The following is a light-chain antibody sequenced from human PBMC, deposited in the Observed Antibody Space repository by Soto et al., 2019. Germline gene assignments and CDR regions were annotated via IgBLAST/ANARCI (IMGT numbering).Light chain of an antibody. Sequence: EIVLTQSPATLSLSPGERATLSCRASESVSSNLSWFQHKPGQDPRLLIFAAASKATGVPARCTGSGARTDVYLTIISRLYADVVVYYCQLYYHCSRTFGQGTKVDIK. V-gene: IGKV3-15*01. CDR3: QLYYHCSRT. CDR2: AAA. CDR1: ESVSSN. J-gene: IGKJ1*01.